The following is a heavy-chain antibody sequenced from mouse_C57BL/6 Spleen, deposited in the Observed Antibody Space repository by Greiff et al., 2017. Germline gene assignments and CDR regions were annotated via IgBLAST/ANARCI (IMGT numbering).Heavy chain of an antibody. Sequence: EVKLMESGGDLVKPGGSLKLSCAASGFTFSSYGMSWVRQTPDKRLEWVATISSGGSYTYYPDSVKGRFTISRDNAKNTLYLQMSSLKSEDTAMYYCARHITTVVATNAMDYWGQGTSVTVSS. J-gene: IGHJ4*01. D-gene: IGHD1-1*01. V-gene: IGHV5-6*01. CDR1: GFTFSSYG. CDR3: ARHITTVVATNAMDY. CDR2: ISSGGSYT.